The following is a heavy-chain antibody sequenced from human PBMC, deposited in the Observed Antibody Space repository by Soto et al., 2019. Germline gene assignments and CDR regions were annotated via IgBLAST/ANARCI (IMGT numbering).Heavy chain of an antibody. Sequence: QVQLQESGPGLVKPSQTLSLTCTVSGGSISSGGYYWSWIRQHPGKGLEWIGYIYYSGSTYYNPSLKSRVTISVDTSKNQFSMKLSSVTAADTAVYYCARDAHYSSPFRWFDPWGQGTLVTVSS. CDR1: GGSISSGGYY. CDR2: IYYSGST. J-gene: IGHJ5*02. V-gene: IGHV4-31*03. D-gene: IGHD6-13*01. CDR3: ARDAHYSSPFRWFDP.